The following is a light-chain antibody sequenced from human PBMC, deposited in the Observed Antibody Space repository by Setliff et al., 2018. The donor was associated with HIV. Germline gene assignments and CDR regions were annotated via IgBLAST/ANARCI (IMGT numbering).Light chain of an antibody. CDR1: SSDVGSYNV. CDR2: EVS. Sequence: SVLTQPASVSGSPGQSITISCTGTSSDVGSYNVVSWYQQHPGKAPKLMIYEVSERPSGVSNRFSGSKSGSTASLTISGLQAEDEADYYCCSYAGSSTYVFGTGTKGTV. CDR3: CSYAGSSTYV. J-gene: IGLJ1*01. V-gene: IGLV2-23*02.